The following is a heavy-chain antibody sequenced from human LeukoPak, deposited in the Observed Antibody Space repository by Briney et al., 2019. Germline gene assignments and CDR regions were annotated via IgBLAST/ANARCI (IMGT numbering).Heavy chain of an antibody. CDR3: ARDRYSSGWYYYLDYYMDV. J-gene: IGHJ6*03. CDR1: GFTVSSNS. D-gene: IGHD6-19*01. V-gene: IGHV3-53*01. CDR2: IYSDNT. Sequence: GGSLRLSCTVSGFTVSSNSMSWVRQAPGKGLEWVSFIYSDNTHYSDSVKGRFTISRDNSKNTLYLQMNSLRAEDTAVYYCARDRYSSGWYYYLDYYMDVWGKGTTVTVSS.